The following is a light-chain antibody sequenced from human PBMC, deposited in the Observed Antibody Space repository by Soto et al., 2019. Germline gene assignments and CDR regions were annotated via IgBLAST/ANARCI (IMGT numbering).Light chain of an antibody. CDR2: AAS. J-gene: IGKJ2*01. CDR1: QTISRY. CDR3: QQSSNLPYT. Sequence: DIHMTPSPYSLSASVGDRVTITCRARQTISRYLNWYQQNPGKAPKLLIYAASSLQSGVPSRFSGRGSGTDFTLTISSLQPEDFATYYCQQSSNLPYTFGQGKKLEI. V-gene: IGKV1-39*01.